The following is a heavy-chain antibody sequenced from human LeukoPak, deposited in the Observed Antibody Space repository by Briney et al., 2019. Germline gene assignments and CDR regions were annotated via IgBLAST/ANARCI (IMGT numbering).Heavy chain of an antibody. CDR2: IRYDGSNK. V-gene: IGHV3-30*02. CDR3: AKDPGAGYYDSSGYGPLDY. J-gene: IGHJ4*02. Sequence: GGSLRLSCAASGLTFSSYGMPWVRQAPGKGLEWVAFIRYDGSNKYYADSVKGRFTISRDNSKNKLYLQMNSLRAEDTAVYYCAKDPGAGYYDSSGYGPLDYWGQGTLVTVPS. D-gene: IGHD3-22*01. CDR1: GLTFSSYG.